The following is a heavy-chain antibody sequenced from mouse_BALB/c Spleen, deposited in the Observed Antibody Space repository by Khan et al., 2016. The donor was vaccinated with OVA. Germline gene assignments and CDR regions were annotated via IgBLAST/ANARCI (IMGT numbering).Heavy chain of an antibody. CDR3: AIKGYFGYGNAWFAY. J-gene: IGHJ3*01. D-gene: IGHD1-2*01. Sequence: QVQLKQSGPGLVAPSQSLSITCTVAGFSLTSYGVSWVRQPPGKGLEWLGVIWGDGNTNYHSALISRLSISKDNSKSQVFLQLNSLQTDDTATYYCAIKGYFGYGNAWFAYWGQGTLVTVSA. V-gene: IGHV2-3*01. CDR1: GFSLTSYG. CDR2: IWGDGNT.